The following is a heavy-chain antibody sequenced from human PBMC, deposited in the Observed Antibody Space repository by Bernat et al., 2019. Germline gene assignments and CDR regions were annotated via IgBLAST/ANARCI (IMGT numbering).Heavy chain of an antibody. J-gene: IGHJ6*03. V-gene: IGHV3-30*01. CDR1: GFTFSSYA. Sequence: QVQLVESGGGVVQPGRSLRLSCAASGFTFSSYAMHWVRQAPGKGLEWVAVISYDGSNKYYADSVKGRFTISRDNSKNTLYLKMNSLRAEDTAVYYCARDAIAAADCYYYMDVWGKGTPVTVSS. CDR2: ISYDGSNK. D-gene: IGHD6-13*01. CDR3: ARDAIAAADCYYYMDV.